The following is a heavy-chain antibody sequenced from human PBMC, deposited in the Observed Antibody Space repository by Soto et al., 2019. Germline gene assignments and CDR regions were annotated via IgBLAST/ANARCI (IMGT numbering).Heavy chain of an antibody. V-gene: IGHV4-59*01. J-gene: IGHJ6*02. Sequence: SETLSLTCTVSGGSISSYYWSWIRQPPGKGLEWIGYIYYSGSTNYNPSLKSRVTISVDTSKNQFSLKLSSVTAADTAVYYCARGMEYFYYGMDVWGQGTTVTV. D-gene: IGHD2-8*01. CDR3: ARGMEYFYYGMDV. CDR2: IYYSGST. CDR1: GGSISSYY.